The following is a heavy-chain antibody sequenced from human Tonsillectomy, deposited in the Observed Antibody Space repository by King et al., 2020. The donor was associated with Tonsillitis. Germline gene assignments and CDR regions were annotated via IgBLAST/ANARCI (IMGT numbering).Heavy chain of an antibody. Sequence: VQLVESGGGVVQPGRSLRLSCAASGFTFSSYAMHWVRQAPGKGLEWVAVISYDGSNKYYADSVKGRFTISRDNSKNTLYLQMNSLRAEDTAVYYCARGRLRYDAFDISGQGTMVTVSS. CDR2: ISYDGSNK. CDR1: GFTFSSYA. CDR3: ARGRLRYDAFDI. V-gene: IGHV3-30-3*01. J-gene: IGHJ3*02.